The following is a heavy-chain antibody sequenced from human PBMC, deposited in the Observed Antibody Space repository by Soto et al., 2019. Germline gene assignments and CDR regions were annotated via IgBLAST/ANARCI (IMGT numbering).Heavy chain of an antibody. CDR2: IYYSGST. V-gene: IGHV4-59*01. CDR3: ARGTTVVTNDAFDI. Sequence: SETLSLTCTVSGGSISSYYWSWIRQPPGKGLEWIGYIYYSGSTNYNPSLKSRVTISVDTSKNQFSLKLSSVTAADTAVYYCARGTTVVTNDAFDIWGQGTMVTVSS. D-gene: IGHD4-17*01. CDR1: GGSISSYY. J-gene: IGHJ3*02.